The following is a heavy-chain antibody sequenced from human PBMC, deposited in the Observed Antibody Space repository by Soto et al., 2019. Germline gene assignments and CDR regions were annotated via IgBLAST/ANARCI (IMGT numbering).Heavy chain of an antibody. Sequence: PSETLSLTCAVYGGSFSGYYWSWIRQPPGKGLEWIGEINHSGSTNYNPSLKSRVTISVDTSKNQFSLKLSSVTAADTAVYYCARATFYSGYDYDYYYYYMDVRGKGTTVTVSS. CDR3: ARATFYSGYDYDYYYYYMDV. D-gene: IGHD5-12*01. CDR2: INHSGST. V-gene: IGHV4-34*01. CDR1: GGSFSGYY. J-gene: IGHJ6*03.